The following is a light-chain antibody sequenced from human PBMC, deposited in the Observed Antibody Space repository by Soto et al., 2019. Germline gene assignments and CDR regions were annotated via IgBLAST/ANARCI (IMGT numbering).Light chain of an antibody. J-gene: IGKJ3*01. V-gene: IGKV1-9*01. CDR1: QGIINY. CDR2: GAS. Sequence: IQLTQSPSSLSASMGDRVTITCRASQGIINYLAWYQQKPGKAPKLLIYGASTLQGGVTSRFSGSGSGTDFTLPVSILQPEDLATYYCPQIFTYPPTFGPGTKVHIK. CDR3: PQIFTYPPT.